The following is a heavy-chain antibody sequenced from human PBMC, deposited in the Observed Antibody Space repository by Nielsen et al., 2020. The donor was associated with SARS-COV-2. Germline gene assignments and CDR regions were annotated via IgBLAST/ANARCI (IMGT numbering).Heavy chain of an antibody. V-gene: IGHV3-23*01. CDR1: GFTFNIYA. CDR2: VSASGGST. D-gene: IGHD3-10*01. CDR3: AKDGVVRGDALDL. Sequence: GESLKISCAASGFTFNIYAMAWVRRAQGRGLQWVTGVSASGGSTYYTDSVKGRFSISRDNSKNTPFLQMHSLRVEDTALYYCAKDGVVRGDALDLWGQGTMVTVSS. J-gene: IGHJ3*01.